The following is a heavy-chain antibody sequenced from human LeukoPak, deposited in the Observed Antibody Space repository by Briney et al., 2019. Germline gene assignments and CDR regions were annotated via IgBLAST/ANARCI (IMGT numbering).Heavy chain of an antibody. Sequence: SETLSLTCTVSVGSIGSSSNYWGWIGPPPEKGLEWIGSLHYSGTTYYNPSLKSRVTMSVDTSNNQFSLTLNSVTAADTAVYYCARHDGVKQLWLFWGQGTLVTVSS. D-gene: IGHD5-18*01. J-gene: IGHJ4*02. V-gene: IGHV4-39*01. CDR1: VGSIGSSSNY. CDR2: LHYSGTT. CDR3: ARHDGVKQLWLF.